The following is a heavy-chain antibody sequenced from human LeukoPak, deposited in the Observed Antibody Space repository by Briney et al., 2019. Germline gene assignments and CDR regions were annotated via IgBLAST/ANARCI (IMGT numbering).Heavy chain of an antibody. D-gene: IGHD5-12*01. CDR3: ARGRYSGYGSSFYYYYYYGMDV. Sequence: GGSLRLSCAASGFTFSSYWMHWVRQAPGKGLVWFSRINSDGSSTSYADSVKGRFTISRDNAKNTLYLQMNSLRAEDTAVYYCARGRYSGYGSSFYYYYYYGMDVWGQGTTVTVSS. CDR2: INSDGSST. J-gene: IGHJ6*02. V-gene: IGHV3-74*01. CDR1: GFTFSSYW.